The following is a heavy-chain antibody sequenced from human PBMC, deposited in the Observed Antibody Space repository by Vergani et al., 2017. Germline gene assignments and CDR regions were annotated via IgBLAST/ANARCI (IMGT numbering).Heavy chain of an antibody. J-gene: IGHJ4*02. CDR1: GFIFNNAW. CDR2: IKSVSDGETR. Sequence: EVQLMESGGGLVKPGGSLRLSCEASGFIFNNAWMSWVRQAPGKGLEYIGRIKSVSDGETRDYAAPVKGRFNISRDDSKNKVYLQMNSLKIEDTGVYYCTLGPGNRVFDYWGQGTLVTVSS. D-gene: IGHD1-14*01. V-gene: IGHV3-15*01. CDR3: TLGPGNRVFDY.